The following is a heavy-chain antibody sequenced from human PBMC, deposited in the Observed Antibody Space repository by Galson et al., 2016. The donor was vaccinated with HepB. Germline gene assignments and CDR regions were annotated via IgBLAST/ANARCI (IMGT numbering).Heavy chain of an antibody. Sequence: SLRLSCAAPGFAFSSHWMHWVRQDLGKGLVWVSRINSDGTISNYADSVKGRFTISRDNAKNTLYLQMNSLRAEDTAVYFCVRDHSVVPTTAYNWFDPWGRGTLVTVSS. D-gene: IGHD4-23*01. CDR3: VRDHSVVPTTAYNWFDP. CDR1: GFAFSSHW. V-gene: IGHV3-74*01. CDR2: INSDGTIS. J-gene: IGHJ5*02.